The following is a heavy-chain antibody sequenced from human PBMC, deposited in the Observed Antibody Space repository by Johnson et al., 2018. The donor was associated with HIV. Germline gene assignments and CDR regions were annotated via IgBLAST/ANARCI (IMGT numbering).Heavy chain of an antibody. D-gene: IGHD1-26*01. V-gene: IGHV3-30*04. CDR1: GFTFSSYT. CDR2: ISYDGSNK. J-gene: IGHJ3*02. CDR3: ARVRRREQKLDAFDI. Sequence: QEQLVESGGGLVQPGGSLRLSCAASGFTFSSYTMHWVRQAPGKGLEWVAVISYDGSNKYYADSVKGRFTISRDNSKNTLYLQMNSLRAEDTAVYYCARVRRREQKLDAFDIWGQGTMVIVSS.